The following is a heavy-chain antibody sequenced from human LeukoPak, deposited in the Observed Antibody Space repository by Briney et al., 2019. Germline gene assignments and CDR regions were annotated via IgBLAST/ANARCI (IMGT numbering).Heavy chain of an antibody. D-gene: IGHD6-13*01. V-gene: IGHV1-2*02. CDR3: ARDKGLGRYSSSWYWFDP. J-gene: IGHJ5*02. Sequence: GASVKVSCKASGYTFTGYYMHWVRQAPGQGLEWMGWINPNSGGTNYAQKFQGRVTMTRDTSISTAYMELSRLRSDDTAVYYCARDKGLGRYSSSWYWFDPWGQGTLVTVSS. CDR2: INPNSGGT. CDR1: GYTFTGYY.